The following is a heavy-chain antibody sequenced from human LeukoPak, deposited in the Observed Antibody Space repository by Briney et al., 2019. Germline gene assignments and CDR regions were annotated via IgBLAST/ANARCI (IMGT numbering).Heavy chain of an antibody. CDR3: AREEVKSFDN. V-gene: IGHV3-7*03. Sequence: PGGSLRLSCVASGFSFNNFAMTWVRQAPGKGLEWVANIKGDGSETSYVTSVRGRFTISRDNAKNSLYLQMNNLRVEDTAVYYCAREEVKSFDNWGQGTLVTVSS. J-gene: IGHJ4*02. CDR1: GFSFNNFA. CDR2: IKGDGSET.